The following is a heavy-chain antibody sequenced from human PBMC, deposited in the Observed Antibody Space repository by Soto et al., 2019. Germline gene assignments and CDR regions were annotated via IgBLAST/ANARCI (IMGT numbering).Heavy chain of an antibody. V-gene: IGHV1-69*08. CDR2: IIPILGIA. CDR1: GGTFSSYT. D-gene: IGHD2-15*01. Sequence: QVQLVQSGAEVKKPGSSVKVSCKASGGTFSSYTISWVRQAPGQGLEWMGRIIPILGIANYAQKFQGRVTIAAEKSTSKAYKELSSLRSEDTAVYEFAREGYCSGGSCYSRRCDPWGQGTLVTVSS. CDR3: AREGYCSGGSCYSRRCDP. J-gene: IGHJ5*02.